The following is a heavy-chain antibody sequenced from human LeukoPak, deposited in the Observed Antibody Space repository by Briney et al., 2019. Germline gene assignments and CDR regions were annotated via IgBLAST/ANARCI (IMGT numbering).Heavy chain of an antibody. V-gene: IGHV4-34*01. D-gene: IGHD3-10*01. CDR3: ARASHGDSRVKYYFDY. Sequence: TSETLSLTCAVYGGSFSGYYWSWIRQPPGKGLEWIGEINHSGSTNYNPSLKSRVTISVDTSKNQFSLKLSSVTAADTAVYYCARASHGDSRVKYYFDYWGQGTLVTVSS. CDR2: INHSGST. CDR1: GGSFSGYY. J-gene: IGHJ4*02.